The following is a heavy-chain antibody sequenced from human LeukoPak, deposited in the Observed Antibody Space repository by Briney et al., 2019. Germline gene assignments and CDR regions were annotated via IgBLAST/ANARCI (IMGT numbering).Heavy chain of an antibody. J-gene: IGHJ3*02. V-gene: IGHV3-21*01. D-gene: IGHD6-19*01. Sequence: GFTFXXYSMNWVRQAPGKGLEWVSSISSSSSYIYYADSVKGRFTISRDNAKNSLYLQMNSLRAEDTAVYYCAREGEYSSGWDPASTRDAFDIWGQGTMVTVSS. CDR3: AREGEYSSGWDPASTRDAFDI. CDR1: GFTFXXYS. CDR2: ISSSSSYI.